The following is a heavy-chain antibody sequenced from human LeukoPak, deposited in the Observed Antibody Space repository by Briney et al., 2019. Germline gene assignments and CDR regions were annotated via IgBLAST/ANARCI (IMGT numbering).Heavy chain of an antibody. Sequence: SVKVSCKASGGTFSSYAISWVRQAPGQGLEWMGGIIPIFGTANYAQKFQGRVTMTSDISMNTAYMELSRLRSEDTAVYYCARDPPEESNFDLWGQGTPVTVSS. J-gene: IGHJ4*02. V-gene: IGHV1-69*05. CDR2: IIPIFGTA. CDR3: ARDPPEESNFDL. D-gene: IGHD1-14*01. CDR1: GGTFSSYA.